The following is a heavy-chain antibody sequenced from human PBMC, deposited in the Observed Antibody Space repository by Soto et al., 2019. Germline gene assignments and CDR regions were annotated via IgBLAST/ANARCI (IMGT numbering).Heavy chain of an antibody. D-gene: IGHD2-8*01. CDR1: GDSLKNHY. CDR2: IYDSGST. Sequence: SETLSLTCSVSGDSLKNHYWAWIRHSPGKGLEWIGNIYDSGSTNYSPALKSRVSMSVDTTKNLFSLKMNSVTAADTAVYYCASSSMVPVTFFDFWGQETVVTVSS. V-gene: IGHV4-59*11. J-gene: IGHJ4*02. CDR3: ASSSMVPVTFFDF.